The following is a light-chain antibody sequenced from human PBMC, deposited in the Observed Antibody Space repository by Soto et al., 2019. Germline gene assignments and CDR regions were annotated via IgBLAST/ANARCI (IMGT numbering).Light chain of an antibody. Sequence: QSALTQPPSVSGSPGQSVTISCTGTSSDVGSYTRVSWYQQPPGTAPKLMIYEVSNRPSGVPDRFSGSKSGNTASLTISGLQAEDEADYYCSSYTIYSTYVFGTGTKLTVL. CDR3: SSYTIYSTYV. V-gene: IGLV2-18*02. J-gene: IGLJ1*01. CDR1: SSDVGSYTR. CDR2: EVS.